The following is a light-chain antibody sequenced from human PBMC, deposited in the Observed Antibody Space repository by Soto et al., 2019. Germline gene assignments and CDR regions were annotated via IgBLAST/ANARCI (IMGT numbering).Light chain of an antibody. CDR1: QSISSSY. Sequence: EVVLTQSPATLSLSPGEGATLSCRVSQSISSSYLSWYQQRPGQAPRPLIYGASTRATGIPARFSGSGRGSGTDFTLTISSLQPEDFAVYYCQQDYNLPITFGQGTRLEIK. J-gene: IGKJ5*01. CDR2: GAS. CDR3: QQDYNLPIT. V-gene: IGKV3D-7*01.